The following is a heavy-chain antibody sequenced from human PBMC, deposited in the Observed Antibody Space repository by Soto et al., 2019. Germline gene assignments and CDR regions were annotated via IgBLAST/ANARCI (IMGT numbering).Heavy chain of an antibody. D-gene: IGHD1-1*01. J-gene: IGHJ5*02. CDR1: GGSFSGYY. V-gene: IGHV4-59*10. Sequence: ASETLSLTCAGYGGSFSGYYWSWIRKSAGKGLEWIGRIYATGTTDYNPSLKSRVMMSVDTSKKQFSLKLRSVTAADTAVYYCVRDGTKTLRDWFDPWGQGISVTVSS. CDR3: VRDGTKTLRDWFDP. CDR2: IYATGTT.